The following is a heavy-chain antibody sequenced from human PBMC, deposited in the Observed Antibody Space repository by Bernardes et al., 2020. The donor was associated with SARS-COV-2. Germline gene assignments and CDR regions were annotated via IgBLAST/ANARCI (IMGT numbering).Heavy chain of an antibody. CDR3: AKDYSSSTYYYYGMDV. CDR1: GFPFSSYF. CDR2: FCGCGGCT. V-gene: IGHV3-23*01. D-gene: IGHD6-6*01. Sequence: GGSLRLPRSAPGFPFSSYFLSWVRPAPGKGLEWVFRFCGCGGCTHYPDPVKGPFTISRDNSKNTLYLQMNSLRAEDTAVYYCAKDYSSSTYYYYGMDVWGQGTTVTVSS. J-gene: IGHJ6*02.